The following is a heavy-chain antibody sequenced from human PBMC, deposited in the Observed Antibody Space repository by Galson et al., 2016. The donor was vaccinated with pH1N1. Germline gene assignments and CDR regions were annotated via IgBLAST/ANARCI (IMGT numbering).Heavy chain of an antibody. D-gene: IGHD3-10*01. CDR3: ARMGVASGGRYYYGMDV. J-gene: IGHJ6*02. V-gene: IGHV2-70*04. Sequence: PALVKPTQTLKLTCTFSGFSLSTFGVRVSWIRQSPGKALEWLARIDWDDEKFYSPSLTTRLTISKDTSKDQVVLTITNMDPVDTGTYYCARMGVASGGRYYYGMDVWGQGTTVTVSS. CDR1: GFSLSTFGVR. CDR2: IDWDDEK.